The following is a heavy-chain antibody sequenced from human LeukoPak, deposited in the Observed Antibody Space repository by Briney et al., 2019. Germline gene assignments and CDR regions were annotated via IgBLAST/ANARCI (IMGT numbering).Heavy chain of an antibody. CDR3: AKEGDIVLMVYATPGYGMDV. Sequence: ETLSLTCTVSGGSISSSYYYWGWVRRAPGKGLEWVSAISGSGGSTYYADSVKGRFTISRDNSKNTLYLQMNSLGAEDTAVYYCAKEGDIVLMVYATPGYGMDVWGQGTTVTVSS. V-gene: IGHV3-23*01. CDR1: GGSISSSYYY. CDR2: ISGSGGST. D-gene: IGHD2-8*01. J-gene: IGHJ6*02.